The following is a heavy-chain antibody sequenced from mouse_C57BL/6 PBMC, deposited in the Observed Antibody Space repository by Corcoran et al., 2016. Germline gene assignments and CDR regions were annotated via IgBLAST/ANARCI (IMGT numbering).Heavy chain of an antibody. J-gene: IGHJ4*01. CDR2: INPNNGGT. Sequence: EVQLQQSGPELVKPGASVKIPCKASGYTFTDYNMDWVKQSHGKSLEWIGDINPNNGGTIYNQKYKGKATLTVDKYSSTAYMELRSRTSEDTSVYYCARAGYYGSSPVGYAMDDWGQGTSVTVSS. CDR1: GYTFTDYN. D-gene: IGHD1-1*01. CDR3: ARAGYYGSSPVGYAMDD. V-gene: IGHV1-18*01.